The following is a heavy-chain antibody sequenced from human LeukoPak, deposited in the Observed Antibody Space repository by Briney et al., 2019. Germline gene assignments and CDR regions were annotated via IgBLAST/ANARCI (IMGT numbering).Heavy chain of an antibody. D-gene: IGHD5-12*01. V-gene: IGHV1-2*04. J-gene: IGHJ4*02. CDR3: ARDTGYSGYDPFDY. CDR2: INPNSGGT. CDR1: GYTFTGYY. Sequence: ASVKVPCKASGYTFTGYYMHWVRQAPGQGLEWMGWINPNSGGTNYAQKFQGWVTMTRDTSISTAYMELSRLRSDDTAVYYCARDTGYSGYDPFDYWGQGTLVSVSS.